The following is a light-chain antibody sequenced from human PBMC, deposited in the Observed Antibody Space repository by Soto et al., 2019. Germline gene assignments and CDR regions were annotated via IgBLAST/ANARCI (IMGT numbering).Light chain of an antibody. J-gene: IGKJ1*01. Sequence: EIVMTLSPATLSVSPVEIAKLYFMASQSVSSNLAWYQQKAGQAPRLLIYVASTRATGIPARFSGSGSGTDFTLAISRLEPEDFAVYYCEQYGSSPRKCGQGTK. CDR1: QSVSSN. CDR3: EQYGSSPRK. CDR2: VAS. V-gene: IGKV3-15*01.